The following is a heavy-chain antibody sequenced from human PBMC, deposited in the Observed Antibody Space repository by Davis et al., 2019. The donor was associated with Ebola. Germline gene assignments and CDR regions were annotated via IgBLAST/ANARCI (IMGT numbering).Heavy chain of an antibody. CDR3: TTDNGVRDGYTIGEDY. CDR1: GFTFSNAW. J-gene: IGHJ4*02. CDR2: IKSKTDGGTT. Sequence: GESLKISCAASGFTFSNAWMSWVHQAPGKGLEWVGRIKSKTDGGTTDYAAPVKGRFTISRDDSKNTLYLQMNSLKTEDTAVYYCTTDNGVRDGYTIGEDYWGQGTLVTVSS. D-gene: IGHD5-24*01. V-gene: IGHV3-15*01.